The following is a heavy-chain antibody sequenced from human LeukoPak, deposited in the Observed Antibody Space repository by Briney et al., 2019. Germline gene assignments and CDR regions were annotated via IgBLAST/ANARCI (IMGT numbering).Heavy chain of an antibody. J-gene: IGHJ1*01. CDR3: AKDVGIYSSSSRYFQH. Sequence: PGGSLRLSCAASGITFSNYGMHWVRQAPGKGLEWVAFIRYDGSNKYYADSVKGRFTISRDNSKNTLYLQMNSLRAEDTAVYYCAKDVGIYSSSSRYFQHWGQGTLVTVSS. CDR1: GITFSNYG. CDR2: IRYDGSNK. V-gene: IGHV3-30*02. D-gene: IGHD6-6*01.